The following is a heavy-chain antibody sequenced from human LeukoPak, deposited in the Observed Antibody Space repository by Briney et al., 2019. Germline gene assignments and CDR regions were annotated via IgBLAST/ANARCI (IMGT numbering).Heavy chain of an antibody. D-gene: IGHD7-27*01. CDR1: GGSFSGYY. J-gene: IGHJ4*02. CDR2: INHSGST. CDR3: ARRTPGDGRGSFDH. V-gene: IGHV4-34*01. Sequence: SATLSLTCAVYGGSFSGYYWSWIRPPPGKGLEWIGEINHSGSTNYNPSLKSRVTISVDTSKNQFSLKLSSVTAADTAVYYCARRTPGDGRGSFDHWGQGTLVTVSS.